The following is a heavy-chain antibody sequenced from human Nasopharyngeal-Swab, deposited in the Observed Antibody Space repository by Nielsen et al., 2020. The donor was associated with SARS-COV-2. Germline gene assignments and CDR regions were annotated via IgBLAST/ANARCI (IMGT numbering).Heavy chain of an antibody. CDR2: INPSGGST. V-gene: IGHV1-46*01. J-gene: IGHJ4*02. CDR3: ARAGDRFGELLFFDY. D-gene: IGHD3-10*01. Sequence: WVRQAPGQGLEWMGIINPSGGSTSYAQKFQGRVTMTRDTSTGTAYMELRSLRSDDTAVYYCARAGDRFGELLFFDYWGQGNLVTVSS.